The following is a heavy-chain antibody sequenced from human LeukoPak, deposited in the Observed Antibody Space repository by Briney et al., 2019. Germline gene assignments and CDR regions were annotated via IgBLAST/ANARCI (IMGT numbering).Heavy chain of an antibody. V-gene: IGHV3-23*01. J-gene: IGHJ4*02. D-gene: IGHD3-3*01. CDR3: AKSLLRPGY. CDR2: INGSGGST. Sequence: GGSLRLPCAASGFTFSSYAMSWVRQAPGKGLEWVSDINGSGGSTYYADSVKGRFTISRDNSKNTLYLLMNSLRAEDTAVYYCAKSLLRPGYWGQGTLVTVSS. CDR1: GFTFSSYA.